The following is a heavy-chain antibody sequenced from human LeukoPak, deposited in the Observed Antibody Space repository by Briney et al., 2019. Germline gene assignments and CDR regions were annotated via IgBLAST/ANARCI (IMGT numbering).Heavy chain of an antibody. CDR3: ARLRHSSAYYYYYYGMDV. D-gene: IGHD6-25*01. V-gene: IGHV4-59*08. CDR2: IYYSGST. J-gene: IGHJ6*02. Sequence: SETLSLTCTVSGGSISSYYWSWIRQPPGKGLEWIGYIYYSGSTNYNPSLESRVTISVDTSKNQFSLKLSSVTAADTAVYYCARLRHSSAYYYYYYGMDVWGQGTTVTVSS. CDR1: GGSISSYY.